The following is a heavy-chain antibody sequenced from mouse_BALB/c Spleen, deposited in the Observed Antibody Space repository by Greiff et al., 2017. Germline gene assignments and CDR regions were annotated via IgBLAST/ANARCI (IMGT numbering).Heavy chain of an antibody. D-gene: IGHD4-1*01. CDR2: ISYDGSN. V-gene: IGHV3-6*02. Sequence: VQLQQSGPGLVKPSQSLSLTCSVTGYSITSGYYWNWIRQFPGNKLEWMGYISYDGSNNYNPSLKNRISITRDTSKNQFFLKLNSVTTEDTATYYCARGTLTGSYAMDYWGQGTSVTVSS. CDR3: ARGTLTGSYAMDY. J-gene: IGHJ4*01. CDR1: GYSITSGYY.